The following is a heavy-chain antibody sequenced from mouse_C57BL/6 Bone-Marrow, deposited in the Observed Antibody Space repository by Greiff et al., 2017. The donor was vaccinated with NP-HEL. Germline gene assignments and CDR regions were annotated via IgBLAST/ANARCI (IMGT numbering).Heavy chain of an antibody. CDR2: IDPENGDT. CDR1: GFNIKDDY. CDR3: TRDYGPWFAY. J-gene: IGHJ3*01. D-gene: IGHD1-1*02. V-gene: IGHV14-4*01. Sequence: VQLQQSGAELVRPGASVTLSCTASGFNIKDDYMHWVKQRPEQGLEWIGWIDPENGDTEYASKFQGKATITADTSSNTAYLQLSSLTSEDTAVYYCTRDYGPWFAYWGQGTLVTVSA.